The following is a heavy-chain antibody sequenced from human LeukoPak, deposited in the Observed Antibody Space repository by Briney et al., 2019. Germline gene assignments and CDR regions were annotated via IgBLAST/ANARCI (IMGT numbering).Heavy chain of an antibody. D-gene: IGHD1-14*01. CDR3: ARAHPRYYYDF. CDR1: GFTFSSYG. CDR2: ISSSSSYI. J-gene: IGHJ4*02. V-gene: IGHV3-21*01. Sequence: GGSLRLSCAASGFTFSSYGMNWVRQAPGKGLEWVSSISSSSSYIYYADSVKGRFTISRDNAKNSLYLQMNSLRAEDTAVYYCARAHPRYYYDFWGQGTLVTVSS.